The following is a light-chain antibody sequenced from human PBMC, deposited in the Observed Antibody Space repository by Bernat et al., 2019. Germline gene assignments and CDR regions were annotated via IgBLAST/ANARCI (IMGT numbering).Light chain of an antibody. Sequence: QSALTQPASVSGSPGQSITISCTGTSSDIGNYNYVSWYQQHPGKAPKLMLYDVSNRPSGVSNRFSGSKSSNTASLTISGLQAEDEADYYCSSYTTSRTLVFGGGTKLTVL. V-gene: IGLV2-14*03. CDR3: SSYTTSRTLV. CDR2: DVS. J-gene: IGLJ3*02. CDR1: SSDIGNYNY.